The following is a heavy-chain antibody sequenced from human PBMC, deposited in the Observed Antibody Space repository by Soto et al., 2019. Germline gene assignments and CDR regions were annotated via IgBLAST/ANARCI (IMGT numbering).Heavy chain of an antibody. J-gene: IGHJ4*02. CDR1: GYTFTSSD. V-gene: IGHV1-8*01. CDR3: AKTRGSGSYYNEDY. D-gene: IGHD3-10*01. Sequence: QVQLVQSGAAVKKPGASVKVSCKASGYTFTSSDINWVRQATGQGLEWMGWMNPNSGNTGYTQKFQGRVTMTRNTSINKAYMELSSLRSEDTAVYYCAKTRGSGSYYNEDYWGQGTLVTVSS. CDR2: MNPNSGNT.